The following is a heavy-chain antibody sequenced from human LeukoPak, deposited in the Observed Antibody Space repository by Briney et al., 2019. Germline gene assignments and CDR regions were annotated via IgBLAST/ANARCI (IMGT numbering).Heavy chain of an antibody. V-gene: IGHV3-23*01. D-gene: IGHD3-22*01. CDR1: GFTFSSYA. CDR3: AKGLRFSYYDSSGYYGAIGRYAFDI. J-gene: IGHJ3*02. CDR2: ISGSGGST. Sequence: GGSLRLSCAASGFTFSSYAMSWVRQAPGKGLEWVSAISGSGGSTYYADSVKGRFTIPRDNSKNTLYLQMNSLRAEDTAVYYCAKGLRFSYYDSSGYYGAIGRYAFDIWGQGTMVTVSS.